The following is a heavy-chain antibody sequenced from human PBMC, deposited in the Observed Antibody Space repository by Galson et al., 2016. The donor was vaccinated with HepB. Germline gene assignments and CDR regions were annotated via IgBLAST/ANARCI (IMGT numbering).Heavy chain of an antibody. D-gene: IGHD3-22*01. CDR1: GFTFRSYG. Sequence: SLRLSCAASGFTFRSYGMHWVRQAPGKGLEWVAVIWYDGSNKYYADSVKGRFTISRDNSKNTLYLQMNSLRAEDTAVYYCARAAHSSGYCDVFDIWGQGTKVTVSS. J-gene: IGHJ3*02. CDR2: IWYDGSNK. V-gene: IGHV3-33*01. CDR3: ARAAHSSGYCDVFDI.